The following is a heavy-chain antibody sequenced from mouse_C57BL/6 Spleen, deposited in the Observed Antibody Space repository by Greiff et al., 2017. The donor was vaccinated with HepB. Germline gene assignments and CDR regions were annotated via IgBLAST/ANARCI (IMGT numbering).Heavy chain of an antibody. V-gene: IGHV3-6*01. CDR1: GYSITSGYY. Sequence: LQESGPGLVKPSQSLSLTCSVTGYSITSGYYWNWLRQFPGNKLEWMGYLSYDGSNNYNPSLKNRISITRYTSKNQFFLKLNSVTTEDTATYYCARAKIYDGYLGDYWGQGTTLTVSS. J-gene: IGHJ2*01. CDR3: ARAKIYDGYLGDY. D-gene: IGHD2-3*01. CDR2: LSYDGSN.